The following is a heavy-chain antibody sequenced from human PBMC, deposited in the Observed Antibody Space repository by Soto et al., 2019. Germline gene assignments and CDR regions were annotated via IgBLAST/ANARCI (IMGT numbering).Heavy chain of an antibody. D-gene: IGHD2-21*01. V-gene: IGHV6-1*01. Sequence: PSQTLSLTCAISGDSVSSNSAAWNWIRQSPSRGLEWLGRTYYRSKWYNDYAVSVKSRITINPDTSKNQIPLQLNSVTPEDTAVYYCASCRDLYGAFCAHFDYLGLGILVTVSS. CDR3: ASCRDLYGAFCAHFDY. CDR2: TYYRSKWYN. J-gene: IGHJ4*02. CDR1: GDSVSSNSAA.